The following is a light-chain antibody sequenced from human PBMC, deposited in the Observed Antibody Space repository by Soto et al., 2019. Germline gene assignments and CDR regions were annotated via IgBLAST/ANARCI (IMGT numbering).Light chain of an antibody. CDR2: DVS. J-gene: IGLJ3*02. Sequence: QSVLTQPASVSGSPGQSITISCTGSSSDVDNYNYVSWYQQHPGKAPKLIIYDVSNRPSGVSNRFSGSKSGNTASLTISGLQAEDEADYYCRSYISSSTLVFGGGTKVTVL. V-gene: IGLV2-14*03. CDR1: SSDVDNYNY. CDR3: RSYISSSTLV.